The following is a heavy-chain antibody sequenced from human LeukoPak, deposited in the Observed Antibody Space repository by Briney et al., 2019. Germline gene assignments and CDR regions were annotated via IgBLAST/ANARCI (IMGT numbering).Heavy chain of an antibody. V-gene: IGHV4-38-2*02. CDR2: IYHSGST. D-gene: IGHD5-24*01. CDR1: GYSISSGYY. CDR3: ARGRWLPGAFDI. J-gene: IGHJ3*02. Sequence: SETLSLTCTVSGYSISSGYYWGWIRQPPGKGLEWIGSIYHSGSTYYNPSLKSRVTISVDTSKNQFSLKLSSVTAADTAVYYCARGRWLPGAFDIWGQGTMVTVSS.